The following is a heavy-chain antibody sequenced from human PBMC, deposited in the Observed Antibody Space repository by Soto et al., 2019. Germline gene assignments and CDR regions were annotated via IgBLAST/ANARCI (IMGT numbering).Heavy chain of an antibody. J-gene: IGHJ4*02. CDR1: GFTFSSYD. Sequence: GGSLRLSCAASGFTFSSYDMHWVRQATGKGLEWVSAIGTAGDPYYPGSVKGRFTISRDNSKNTLFLQMNSLRAEDTAVYYCAKDPTMTTFAYWGKGILVTVSS. D-gene: IGHD3-16*01. CDR3: AKDPTMTTFAY. CDR2: IGTAGDP. V-gene: IGHV3-13*05.